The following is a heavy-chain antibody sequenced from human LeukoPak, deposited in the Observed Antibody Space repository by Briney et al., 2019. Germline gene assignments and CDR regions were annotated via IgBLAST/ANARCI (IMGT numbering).Heavy chain of an antibody. J-gene: IGHJ3*02. CDR1: GYTFTSYY. Sequence: ASVKVSCKASGYTFTSYYMHWVRQAPGQGLEWMGIINPSGGSTSYAQKFQGRVTMTRDTSTSTVYMGLSSLRSEDTAVYYCAREAGGDYVWGSYRPGAFDIWGQGTMVTVSS. V-gene: IGHV1-46*01. D-gene: IGHD3-16*02. CDR2: INPSGGST. CDR3: AREAGGDYVWGSYRPGAFDI.